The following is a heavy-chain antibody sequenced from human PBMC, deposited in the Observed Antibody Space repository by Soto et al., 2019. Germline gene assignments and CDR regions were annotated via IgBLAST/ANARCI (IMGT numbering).Heavy chain of an antibody. J-gene: IGHJ4*02. CDR2: IYYSGIT. D-gene: IGHD3-22*01. Sequence: SETRSRTCTVSGGSISRSIYYWVWIRQPPGKVLEWIGSIYYSGITYYNPSLKSRVTISVDTSKNQFSLKLSSVTAADTAVYYCARLRRPRYYDSSGYLFDYWGQGTLVTVSS. V-gene: IGHV4-39*01. CDR1: GGSISRSIYY. CDR3: ARLRRPRYYDSSGYLFDY.